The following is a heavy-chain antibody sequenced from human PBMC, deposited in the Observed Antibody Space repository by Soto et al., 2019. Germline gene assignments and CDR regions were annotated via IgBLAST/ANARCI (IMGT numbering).Heavy chain of an antibody. J-gene: IGHJ4*02. Sequence: SETLSLTCTVSGGSISSGGYYWSWIRQHPGKGLEWIGYIYYSGSTYYNPSLKSRVTISVDTSKNQFSLKLSSVTAADTAVYSCARHYCSGDNCYYFDYWGQGTLVTVSS. D-gene: IGHD2-15*01. CDR1: GGSISSGGYY. CDR3: ARHYCSGDNCYYFDY. V-gene: IGHV4-31*03. CDR2: IYYSGST.